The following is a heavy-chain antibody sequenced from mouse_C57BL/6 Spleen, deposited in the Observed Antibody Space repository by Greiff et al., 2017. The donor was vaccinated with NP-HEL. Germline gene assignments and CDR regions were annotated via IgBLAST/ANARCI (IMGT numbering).Heavy chain of an antibody. CDR3: ARDPTTVVDDWYFDV. D-gene: IGHD1-1*01. CDR2: IYPGDGDT. Sequence: QVQLQQSGAELVKPGASVKISCKASGYAFSSYWMNWVKQRPGKGLEWIGQIYPGDGDTNYNGKFKGKATLTADKSSSTAYMQLSSLTSEDSAVYFCARDPTTVVDDWYFDVWGTGTTVTVSS. CDR1: GYAFSSYW. V-gene: IGHV1-80*01. J-gene: IGHJ1*03.